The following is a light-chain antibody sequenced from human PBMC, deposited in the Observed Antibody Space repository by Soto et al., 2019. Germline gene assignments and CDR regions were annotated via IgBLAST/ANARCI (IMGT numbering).Light chain of an antibody. J-gene: IGKJ4*01. Sequence: EIVLTHSPGTLSWSPGERATLSCRASQSVSSYLAWYQQKPGQAPRLLIYDASNRAPGIPARFSGSGSGTDFTLTIISLEPEDFAVYYCQQRSSWPLTFGGGTKVDIK. CDR3: QQRSSWPLT. CDR1: QSVSSY. V-gene: IGKV3-11*01. CDR2: DAS.